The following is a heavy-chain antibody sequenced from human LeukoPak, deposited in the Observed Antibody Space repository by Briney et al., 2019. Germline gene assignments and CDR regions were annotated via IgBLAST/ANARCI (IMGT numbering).Heavy chain of an antibody. J-gene: IGHJ4*02. Sequence: GGSLRLSCAASGFTFSSYAMSWVRQAPGRGLEWVSAISGSGGSTYYADSVRGRFTISRANSTNTLSLQMNSLSAEDTAVYYCEKGGHDYVWGSYRYYFDYWGQGTLVTVSS. CDR2: ISGSGGST. D-gene: IGHD3-16*02. V-gene: IGHV3-23*01. CDR3: EKGGHDYVWGSYRYYFDY. CDR1: GFTFSSYA.